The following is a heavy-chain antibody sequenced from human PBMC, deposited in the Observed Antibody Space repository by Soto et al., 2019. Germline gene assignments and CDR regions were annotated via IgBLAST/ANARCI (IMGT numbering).Heavy chain of an antibody. V-gene: IGHV3-21*01. D-gene: IGHD6-19*01. CDR2: ISSSSSYI. J-gene: IGHJ4*02. Sequence: VGSLRLSCAASGFTFSSYSMNWVRQAPGKGLEWVSSISSSSSYIYYADSVKGRFTISRDNAKNSLYLQMNSLRAEDTAVYYCARDYDSGWYYFDYWGQGTLVTVSS. CDR1: GFTFSSYS. CDR3: ARDYDSGWYYFDY.